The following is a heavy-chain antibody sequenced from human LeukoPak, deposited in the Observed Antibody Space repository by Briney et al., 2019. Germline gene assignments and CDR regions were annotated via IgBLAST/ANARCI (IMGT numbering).Heavy chain of an antibody. Sequence: PSGTPSLTCTVSGGSLSSFYWGWIRQPPREGLEWIGRIYTRGSTNYNPSLKSRVTMSVDTSKNQFSLKLSSVTAADTAVYYCARAPRYCSSTSCYPAHFDYWGQGTLVTVSS. V-gene: IGHV4-4*07. CDR2: IYTRGST. D-gene: IGHD2-2*01. CDR1: GGSLSSFY. J-gene: IGHJ4*02. CDR3: ARAPRYCSSTSCYPAHFDY.